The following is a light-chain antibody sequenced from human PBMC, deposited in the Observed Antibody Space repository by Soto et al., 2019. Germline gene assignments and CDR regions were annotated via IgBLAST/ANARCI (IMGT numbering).Light chain of an antibody. J-gene: IGLJ1*01. CDR1: TGAVTNGHY. Sequence: QAMVTQEPSLTVSPGGTVTLTCGSSTGAVTNGHYPYWFQQKPGQAPRTLIYDTTNRHSWTPARFSGPLLGGKAALTLSGAQPEDEAEYYCLLSYNGPYVFGTGTKVTVL. CDR3: LLSYNGPYV. V-gene: IGLV7-46*01. CDR2: DTT.